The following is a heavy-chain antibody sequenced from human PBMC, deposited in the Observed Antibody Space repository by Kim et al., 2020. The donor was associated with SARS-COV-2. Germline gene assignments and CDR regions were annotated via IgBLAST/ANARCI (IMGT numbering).Heavy chain of an antibody. D-gene: IGHD6-19*01. CDR3: ARTMIAVPSTNYYYSIMDV. Sequence: SVKVSCKASGGTFSTYAISWVRQAPGQGLEWMGGIIPIFGTTNYAQKFQGRVTITADESTNTAYLELSSLTSDDTAVYYCARTMIAVPSTNYYYSIMDVWGQGTTVTVSS. CDR1: GGTFSTYA. V-gene: IGHV1-69*13. J-gene: IGHJ6*02. CDR2: IIPIFGTT.